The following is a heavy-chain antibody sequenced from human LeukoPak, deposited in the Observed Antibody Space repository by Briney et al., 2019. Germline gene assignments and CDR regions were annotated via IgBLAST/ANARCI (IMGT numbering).Heavy chain of an antibody. D-gene: IGHD4-17*01. Sequence: GGSLRLSCGASGFTFSNAWMYWVRQGPGKGLGWVSRINRDGSSTSYADSVKGRFTVSRDNGNNTLYLQMHSLTPDDTAVYYCTRGASYGALRGGMDVWGQGTTVTVSS. CDR2: INRDGSST. V-gene: IGHV3-74*01. CDR1: GFTFSNAW. CDR3: TRGASYGALRGGMDV. J-gene: IGHJ6*02.